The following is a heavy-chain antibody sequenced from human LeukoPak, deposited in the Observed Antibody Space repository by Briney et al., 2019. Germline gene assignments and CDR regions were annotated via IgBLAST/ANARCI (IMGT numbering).Heavy chain of an antibody. J-gene: IGHJ5*02. D-gene: IGHD6-19*01. CDR3: ARAGASGWYAAGWFDP. CDR1: GFPFNNYW. CDR2: INTDGRTT. Sequence: PGGSLRLSCAASGFPFNNYWMHWVRQAPGKGLVWVSSINTDGRTTRYAASVQGRFTISRDNAKNTLYLQMNSLRVDDTAVYYCARAGASGWYAAGWFDPWGQGNLVIVSS. V-gene: IGHV3-74*01.